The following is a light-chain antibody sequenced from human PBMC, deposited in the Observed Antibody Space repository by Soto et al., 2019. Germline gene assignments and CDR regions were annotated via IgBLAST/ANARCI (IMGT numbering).Light chain of an antibody. CDR2: DVS. V-gene: IGLV2-14*03. CDR3: SSYIPNNSTDV. CDR1: SSDVGGYNY. Sequence: ALTQPASVSGSPGQSITISCTGTSSDVGGYNYVSWYQHHPGKAPKRMIHDVSNRPSGVSNRFSGSKSGNTASLTISGLQAEDEADYYCSSYIPNNSTDVFGTGTKLTVL. J-gene: IGLJ1*01.